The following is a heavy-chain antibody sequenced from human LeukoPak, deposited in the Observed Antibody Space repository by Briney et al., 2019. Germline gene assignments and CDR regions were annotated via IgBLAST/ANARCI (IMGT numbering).Heavy chain of an antibody. D-gene: IGHD2-15*01. CDR3: ARARRAGIYYFDY. CDR1: GGTFSSYA. J-gene: IGHJ4*02. Sequence: GASVKVSCKASGGTFSSYAISWVRQAPGQGLEWMGRIIPILGIANYAQKFQGRVTITADKSTSTAYMELSSLRSEDTAVYYCARARRAGIYYFDYWGQGTLVTVSS. V-gene: IGHV1-69*04. CDR2: IIPILGIA.